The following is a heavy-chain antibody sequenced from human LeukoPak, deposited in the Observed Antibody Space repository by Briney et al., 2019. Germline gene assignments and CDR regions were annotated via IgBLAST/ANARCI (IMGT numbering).Heavy chain of an antibody. CDR1: GYTFTSYD. D-gene: IGHD2-15*01. CDR3: ARTLYYSGGSCYPTYYYYYGMDV. J-gene: IGHJ6*02. V-gene: IGHV1-8*03. CDR2: MNPNSGNT. Sequence: ASVKVSCKASGYTFTSYDINWVRQATGQGLEWMGWMNPNSGNTGYAQKFQGRVTITADKSTSTAYLELSSLRSEDTAVYYWARTLYYSGGSCYPTYYYYYGMDVWGQGTTVTVSS.